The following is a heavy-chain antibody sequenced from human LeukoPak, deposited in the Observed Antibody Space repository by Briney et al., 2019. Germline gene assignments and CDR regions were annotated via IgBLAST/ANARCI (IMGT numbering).Heavy chain of an antibody. D-gene: IGHD6-19*01. CDR1: GDPISGYF. Sequence: SEPLSLTCTLSGDPISGYFWSWLRQPPGKGLELIGYLYYSGSTNYNPSLKSRVTVSVDTSKDQFSLRLSSVTAADTAVYYCARLLAVAGGDAFDIWGQGKMVTVSS. CDR2: LYYSGST. J-gene: IGHJ3*02. CDR3: ARLLAVAGGDAFDI. V-gene: IGHV4-59*08.